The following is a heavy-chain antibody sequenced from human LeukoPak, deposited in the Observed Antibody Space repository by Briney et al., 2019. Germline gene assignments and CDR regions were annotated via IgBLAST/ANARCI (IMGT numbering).Heavy chain of an antibody. V-gene: IGHV1-2*02. J-gene: IGHJ4*02. CDR1: GYTFTGYY. Sequence: ASVKVSCKASGYTFTGYYMHWVRQAPGQGLEWMGWINPNSGGTNYAQKFQGRVIMTRDTSISTAYMELSRLRSDDTAVYYCARGPGYSYGIIDYWGQGTLVTVSS. D-gene: IGHD5-18*01. CDR3: ARGPGYSYGIIDY. CDR2: INPNSGGT.